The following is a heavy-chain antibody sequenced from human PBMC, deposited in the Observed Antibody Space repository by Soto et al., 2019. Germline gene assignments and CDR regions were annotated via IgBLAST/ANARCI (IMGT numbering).Heavy chain of an antibody. Sequence: PGGSLRLSCAASGFTVSSNYMSWVRQAPGKGLEWVSVIYSGGSTYYADSVKGRFTISRDNSKNTLYLQMNSLRAEDTAVYYCARGTYYYGSGSFAFDYWGQGTLVTVSS. CDR2: IYSGGST. J-gene: IGHJ4*02. CDR1: GFTVSSNY. CDR3: ARGTYYYGSGSFAFDY. V-gene: IGHV3-66*01. D-gene: IGHD3-10*01.